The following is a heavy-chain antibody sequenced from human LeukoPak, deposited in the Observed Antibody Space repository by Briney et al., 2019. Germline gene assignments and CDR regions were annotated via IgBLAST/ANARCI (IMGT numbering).Heavy chain of an antibody. Sequence: SETLSLTCTVSGGSISSGSHYWSWIRQPPGKGLEWIGEINHSGSTNYNPSLKSRVTISVDTSKNQFSLKLSSVTAADTAVYYCARLGMVRGERYYYYYYYMDVWGKGTTVTISS. J-gene: IGHJ6*03. CDR1: GGSISSGSHY. D-gene: IGHD3-10*01. V-gene: IGHV4-39*07. CDR2: INHSGST. CDR3: ARLGMVRGERYYYYYYYMDV.